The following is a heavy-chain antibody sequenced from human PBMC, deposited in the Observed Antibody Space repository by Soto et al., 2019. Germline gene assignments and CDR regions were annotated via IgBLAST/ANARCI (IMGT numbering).Heavy chain of an antibody. CDR3: ATGRIRYGSEH. CDR1: GGPITRYY. D-gene: IGHD3-10*01. CDR2: VYHTGTT. V-gene: IGHV4-59*01. J-gene: IGHJ4*02. Sequence: QVQLQESGPGLVNHSETLSLTCTISGGPITRYYWGWIRQPPGKGLEWIGYVYHTGTTNYNPSLNSRLTIALDTSRNQCSLRLTSVTAADTAVYYCATGRIRYGSEHWGRGALVTVSS.